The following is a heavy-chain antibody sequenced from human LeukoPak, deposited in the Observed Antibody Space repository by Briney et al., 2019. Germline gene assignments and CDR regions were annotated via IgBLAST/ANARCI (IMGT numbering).Heavy chain of an antibody. CDR1: GFTFSSYA. D-gene: IGHD3-3*01. CDR3: AKGTYYDFWGGYDSGGGLYYFDY. Sequence: PGGSLRLSCAASGFTFSSYAMSWVRQAPGKGLEWVSAISGSGAGTYYADSVKGRFTISRDNSKNTLYLQMNSLSVEDTAVYYWAKGTYYDFWGGYDSGGGLYYFDYWGQGTLVTVSS. J-gene: IGHJ4*02. V-gene: IGHV3-23*01. CDR2: ISGSGAGT.